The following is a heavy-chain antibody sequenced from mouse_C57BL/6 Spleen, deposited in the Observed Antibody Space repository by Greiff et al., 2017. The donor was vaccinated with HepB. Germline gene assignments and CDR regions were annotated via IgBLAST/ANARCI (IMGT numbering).Heavy chain of an antibody. J-gene: IGHJ2*01. CDR2: IYPRDGRT. CDR3: ARDYCSKPYDFDY. Sequence: VQLQQSGPELVKHGASVKLSCKASGYTFTSYDINWVKQRPGPGLEWIGWIYPRDGRTKYNEKFKGKATLTVVTSSSTAYMALHSLTSEDSAVYFCARDYCSKPYDFDYWGQGTTLTVAS. V-gene: IGHV1-85*01. CDR1: GYTFTSYD. D-gene: IGHD1-1*01.